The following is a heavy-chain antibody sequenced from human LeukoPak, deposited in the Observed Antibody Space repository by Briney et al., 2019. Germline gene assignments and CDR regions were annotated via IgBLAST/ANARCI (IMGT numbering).Heavy chain of an antibody. CDR2: IRYDGSNK. Sequence: GGSLRLSCAASGFTFSSYGMHWVRQAPGKGLEWVAFIRYDGSNKYYADSVKGRFTISKDNSKNTLYLQMKSLRAEDTAVYYCAKGGGYEAQYYYYYLDVWGKGTTVTISS. D-gene: IGHD5-12*01. CDR3: AKGGGYEAQYYYYYLDV. V-gene: IGHV3-30*02. CDR1: GFTFSSYG. J-gene: IGHJ6*03.